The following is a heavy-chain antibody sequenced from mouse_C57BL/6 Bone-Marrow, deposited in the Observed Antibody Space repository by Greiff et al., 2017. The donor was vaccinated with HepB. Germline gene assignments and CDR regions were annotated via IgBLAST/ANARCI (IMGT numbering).Heavy chain of an antibody. CDR1: GYTFTSYW. CDR2: IDPSDSYT. V-gene: IGHV1-59*01. J-gene: IGHJ1*03. CDR3: ARERYSNHRYFDV. D-gene: IGHD2-5*01. Sequence: QVQLQQPGAELVRPGTSVKLSCKASGYTFTSYWMHWVKQRPGQGLEWIGVIDPSDSYTNYNQKFKGKATLTVDTSSSTAYMQLSSLTSEDSAVYYCARERYSNHRYFDVWGTGTTVTVSS.